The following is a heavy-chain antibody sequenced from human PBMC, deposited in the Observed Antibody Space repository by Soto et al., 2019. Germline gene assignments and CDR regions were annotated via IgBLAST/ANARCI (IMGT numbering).Heavy chain of an antibody. J-gene: IGHJ6*04. CDR3: AKHRVLVYV. CDR2: ISGSGGST. Sequence: GGSLRLSCAASGFTGSRYDMTLFRKAPGKGLEWVSAISGSGGSTYYAASVKGRFTISRDNSKNTLYPQMNSLRAEDTAVYYCAKHRVLVYVWGAGTTVKDSS. V-gene: IGHV3-23*01. CDR1: GFTGSRYD. D-gene: IGHD2-8*02.